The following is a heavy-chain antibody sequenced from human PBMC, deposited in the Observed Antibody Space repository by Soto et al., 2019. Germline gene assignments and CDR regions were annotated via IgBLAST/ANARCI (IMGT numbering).Heavy chain of an antibody. Sequence: GASVKVSCKASGYTFTSYDINCVRQATGQGLEWMGWMNPNSGNTGYAQKFQGRVTMTRDTSTSTVYMELSSLRSEDTAVYYCARDYRQTPRFLEWFQARYYFDYWGQGTLVTVSS. V-gene: IGHV1-8*01. CDR3: ARDYRQTPRFLEWFQARYYFDY. D-gene: IGHD3-3*01. CDR1: GYTFTSYD. J-gene: IGHJ4*02. CDR2: MNPNSGNT.